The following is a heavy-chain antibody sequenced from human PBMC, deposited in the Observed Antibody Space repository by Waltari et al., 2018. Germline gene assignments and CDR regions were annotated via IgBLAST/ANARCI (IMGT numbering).Heavy chain of an antibody. CDR3: ARDYCDRTNCHGMDA. D-gene: IGHD3-22*01. J-gene: IGHJ6*02. CDR2: ISYNARNI. V-gene: IGHV3-30*04. CDR1: EFTFSSYA. Sequence: QVQLVESGGGVVQPGRSLRLSCAASEFTFSSYAMHWVRPAPGKGLEWVAVISYNARNIYYVDSVKGRFTISRDNSKKMLYLQMNSLRAEDTAVYYCARDYCDRTNCHGMDAWGQGTTVTVSS.